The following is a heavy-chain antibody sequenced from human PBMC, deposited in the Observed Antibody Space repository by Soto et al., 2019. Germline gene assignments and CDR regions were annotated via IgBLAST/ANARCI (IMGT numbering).Heavy chain of an antibody. D-gene: IGHD3-10*01. CDR3: AKDAISMVRGVNNWFDH. CDR2: ISGGGGVST. Sequence: PXGSLRLSCAASGFTFSSYAMTWVRQAPGKGLDWVSGISGGGGVSTYYADSVKGRFTISRDNSMNTLYLQMNRLRAEDTAVYCCAKDAISMVRGVNNWFDHWGQGPPVTVSS. J-gene: IGHJ5*02. CDR1: GFTFSSYA. V-gene: IGHV3-23*01.